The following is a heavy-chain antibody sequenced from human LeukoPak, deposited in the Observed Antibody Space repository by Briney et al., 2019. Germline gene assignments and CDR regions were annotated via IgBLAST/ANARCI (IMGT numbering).Heavy chain of an antibody. D-gene: IGHD6-13*01. V-gene: IGHV1-2*02. Sequence: ASVKVSCKASGYTFTGYYMHWVRQAPGQGLEWMGWINPNSGGTNYAQKFQGRVTITRNTSISTAYMELSSLRSEDTAVYYCARVLGVSSSWQTDWFDPWGQGTLVTVSS. CDR1: GYTFTGYY. J-gene: IGHJ5*02. CDR3: ARVLGVSSSWQTDWFDP. CDR2: INPNSGGT.